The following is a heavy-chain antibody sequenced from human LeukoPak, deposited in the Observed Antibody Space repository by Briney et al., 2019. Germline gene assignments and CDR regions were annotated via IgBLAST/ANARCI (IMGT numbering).Heavy chain of an antibody. V-gene: IGHV3-11*04. D-gene: IGHD5-24*01. J-gene: IGHJ6*03. CDR1: GFTFSDYC. CDR2: ISSSGSTI. Sequence: GGSLRLSCAASGFTFSDYCMSWIRQAPGKGLEWVSYISSSGSTIYYADSVKGRFTISRDNAKNSLYLQMNSLRAEDTAVYYCARGVRERWLRLLPGYYYYMDVWGKGTTVTVSS. CDR3: ARGVRERWLRLLPGYYYYMDV.